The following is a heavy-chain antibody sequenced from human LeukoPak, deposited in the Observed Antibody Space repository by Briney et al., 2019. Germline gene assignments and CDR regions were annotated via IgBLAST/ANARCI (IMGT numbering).Heavy chain of an antibody. V-gene: IGHV3-23*01. J-gene: IGHJ4*02. CDR1: GFTFSSYS. CDR2: MSGSGDSA. CDR3: TKIIQ. Sequence: GGSLRLSCAASGFTFSSYSMNWVRQAPGKGLEWVSTMSGSGDSAYYADSVKGRFTISRDNSKNTLYLQMNGLRAEDTAIYYCTKIIQWGLGTLVTVSS.